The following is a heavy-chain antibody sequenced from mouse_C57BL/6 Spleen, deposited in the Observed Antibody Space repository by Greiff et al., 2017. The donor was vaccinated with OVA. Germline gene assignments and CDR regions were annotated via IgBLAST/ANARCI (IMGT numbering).Heavy chain of an antibody. CDR2: IDPNSGGT. CDR3: ARSHYYGSSYGGYFDV. D-gene: IGHD1-1*01. V-gene: IGHV1-72*01. Sequence: QVQLQQPGAELVKPGASVKLSCKASGYTFTSYWMHWVKQRPGRGLEWIGRIDPNSGGTKYNEKFKSKATLTVDKPSSTAYMQLSSLTSEDSAVYYWARSHYYGSSYGGYFDVWGTGTTVTVSS. CDR1: GYTFTSYW. J-gene: IGHJ1*03.